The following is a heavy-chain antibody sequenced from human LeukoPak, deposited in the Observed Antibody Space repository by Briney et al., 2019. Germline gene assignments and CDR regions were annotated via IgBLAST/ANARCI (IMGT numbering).Heavy chain of an antibody. CDR1: GGTFSSYA. CDR3: ARVGGSYYYYYGMDV. CDR2: IIPILGIA. J-gene: IGHJ6*02. V-gene: IGHV1-69*04. Sequence: SVKVSCKASGGTFSSYAIIWVRQAPGQGLEWMGRIIPILGIANYAQKFQGRVTITADKSTSTAYMELSSLRSEDTAVYYCARVGGSYYYYYGMDVWGQGTTVTVSS. D-gene: IGHD3-16*01.